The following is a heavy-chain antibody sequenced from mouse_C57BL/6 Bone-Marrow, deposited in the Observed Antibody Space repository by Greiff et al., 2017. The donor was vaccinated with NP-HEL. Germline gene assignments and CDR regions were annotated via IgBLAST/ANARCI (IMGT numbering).Heavy chain of an antibody. CDR2: ILPGSGST. Sequence: QVQLQQSGAELMKPGASVKLSCKATGYTFTGYWIEWVKQRPGHGLEWIGEILPGSGSTNYNEKFKGKATFTADKSSNTAYMQLSSLTTEDSAIYYCAREDLLLREWGFAYWGQGTLVTVSA. CDR1: GYTFTGYW. D-gene: IGHD1-1*01. CDR3: AREDLLLREWGFAY. J-gene: IGHJ3*01. V-gene: IGHV1-9*01.